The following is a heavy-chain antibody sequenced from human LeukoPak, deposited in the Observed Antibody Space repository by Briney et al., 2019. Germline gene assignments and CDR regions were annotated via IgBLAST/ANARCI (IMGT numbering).Heavy chain of an antibody. CDR1: GYTFTSYG. Sequence: ASVKVSCKASGYTFTSYGISWGRQAPGQGLEWMGWISAYNGNTNYAQKLQGRVTMTTDTSTSTAYMELRSLRSDDTAVYYCARDRRYCSGGSCSGNWFDPWGQGTLVTVSS. V-gene: IGHV1-18*01. D-gene: IGHD2-15*01. CDR3: ARDRRYCSGGSCSGNWFDP. J-gene: IGHJ5*02. CDR2: ISAYNGNT.